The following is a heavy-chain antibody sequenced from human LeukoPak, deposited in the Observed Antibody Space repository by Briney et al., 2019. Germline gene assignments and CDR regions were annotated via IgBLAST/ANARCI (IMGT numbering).Heavy chain of an antibody. Sequence: GGSLRLSCAASGFTFSTYATNWVRQAPAKGLEWVSTIGGGGPTTDYADSVKDRFTISRDNSKNTLYLQMNSLRAEDTAVYFCARGFLGGTDQYFDSWGQGTLVTVSS. J-gene: IGHJ4*02. V-gene: IGHV3-23*01. CDR2: IGGGGPTT. CDR1: GFTFSTYA. D-gene: IGHD6-19*01. CDR3: ARGFLGGTDQYFDS.